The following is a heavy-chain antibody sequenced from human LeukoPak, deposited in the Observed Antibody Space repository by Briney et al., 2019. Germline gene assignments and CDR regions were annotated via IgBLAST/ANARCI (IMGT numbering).Heavy chain of an antibody. CDR2: INHSGST. CDR3: ARGWPYYGMDV. J-gene: IGHJ6*02. CDR1: GGSFSGYY. Sequence: SETLSLTCAVYGGSFSGYYWSWIRQPPGKGLEWIGEINHSGSTNYNPSLKSRVTISVDTSKNQFSLKLSSVTAADTAVYYCARGWPYYGMDVWGQGTTVTVSS. V-gene: IGHV4-34*01.